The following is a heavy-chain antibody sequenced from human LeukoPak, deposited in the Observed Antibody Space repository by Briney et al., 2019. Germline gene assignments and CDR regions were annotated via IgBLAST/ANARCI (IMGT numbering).Heavy chain of an antibody. CDR1: GFTFTNAW. CDR2: IKTKSEGGTK. V-gene: IGHV3-15*01. J-gene: IGHJ4*02. D-gene: IGHD3-9*01. Sequence: GGSLRLSCAASGFTFTNAWMLWVRQAPGKGLEWVGRIKTKSEGGTKDYAAPVRGRFTISRDDSENTLYLQMNSLKTEDTALYYCSTDQGGDILTGCWGQGTLVTVSS. CDR3: STDQGGDILTGC.